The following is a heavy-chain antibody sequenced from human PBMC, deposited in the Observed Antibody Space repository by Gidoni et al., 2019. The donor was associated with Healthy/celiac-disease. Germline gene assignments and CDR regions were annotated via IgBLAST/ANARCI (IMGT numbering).Heavy chain of an antibody. D-gene: IGHD1-20*01. J-gene: IGHJ4*02. Sequence: QVQLQESGPGLVEPSQTLSLTCTVPGGSINSGGYYWSWIRQSPGKGLEWIGYIHYSGSTYYNDNSSLRSRVTISMDTSKNQFSLKLSSVTAADAAVYYCVRDAVTGARYIDYWGQGTLVTVSS. CDR2: IHYSGST. CDR1: GGSINSGGYY. V-gene: IGHV4-31*03. CDR3: VRDAVTGARYIDY.